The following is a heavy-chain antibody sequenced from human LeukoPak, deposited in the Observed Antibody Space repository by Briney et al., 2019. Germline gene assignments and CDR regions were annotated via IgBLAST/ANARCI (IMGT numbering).Heavy chain of an antibody. CDR3: ASSDYYDSSGIDY. CDR1: GYTFTGYY. V-gene: IGHV1-2*02. Sequence: GASVKVSCKASGYTFTGYYMHWVRQAPGQGLEWMGWINPNSGGTNYAQKFQGRVTMTRDTSISTAYMELSRLRSDDTAVYYCASSDYYDSSGIDYWGQGTLVTVSS. D-gene: IGHD3-22*01. CDR2: INPNSGGT. J-gene: IGHJ4*02.